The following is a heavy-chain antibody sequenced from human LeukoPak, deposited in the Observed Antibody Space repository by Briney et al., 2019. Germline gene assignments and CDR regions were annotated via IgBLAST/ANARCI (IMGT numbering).Heavy chain of an antibody. CDR3: ARSTVTTTRIDY. CDR2: INHSGST. CDR1: GNSISSGDNY. J-gene: IGHJ4*02. D-gene: IGHD4-17*01. Sequence: SQTLSLTCTVSGNSISSGDNYWSWIRQPPGKGLEWIGEINHSGSTNYNPSLKSRVTISVDTSKNQFSLKLSSVTAADTAVYYCARSTVTTTRIDYWGQGTLVTVSS. V-gene: IGHV4-30-4*08.